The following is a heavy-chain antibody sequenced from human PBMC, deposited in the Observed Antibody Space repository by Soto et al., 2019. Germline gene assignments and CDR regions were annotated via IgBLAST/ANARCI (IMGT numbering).Heavy chain of an antibody. J-gene: IGHJ4*02. D-gene: IGHD2-21*01. CDR3: ERILLVDKVANA. CDR1: VVSIIYNSYY. V-gene: IGHV4-39*01. CDR2: IFYTGTT. Sequence: SSTXSLTWSFSVVSIIYNSYYLCWIRQPPGKGLEWVGGIFYTGTTYYSPSLKDRVTISVDTSKNSFSLNLTSVTAADTAVYFCERILLVDKVANAWGQRTLVNV.